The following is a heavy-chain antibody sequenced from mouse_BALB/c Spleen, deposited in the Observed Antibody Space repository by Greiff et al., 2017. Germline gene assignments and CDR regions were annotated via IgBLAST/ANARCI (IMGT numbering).Heavy chain of an antibody. CDR3: ARRWGGYYWYFDV. CDR2: IDPSDSYT. D-gene: IGHD1-1*02. J-gene: IGHJ1*01. V-gene: IGHV1-69*02. CDR1: GYTFTSYW. Sequence: QVQLQQPGAELVKPGASVKLSCMASGYTFTSYWMHWVQQRPGQGLEWIGEIDPSDSYTNYHQKFKGKATLTVTKSSSTAYMQLSSLTSEDSAVYYCARRWGGYYWYFDVWGAGTTVTVSS.